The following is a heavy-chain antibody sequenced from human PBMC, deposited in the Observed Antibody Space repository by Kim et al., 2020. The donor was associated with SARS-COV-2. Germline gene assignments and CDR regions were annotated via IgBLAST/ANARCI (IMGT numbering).Heavy chain of an antibody. CDR3: ARDLRIAAAGTAAPVDY. V-gene: IGHV3-33*01. D-gene: IGHD6-13*01. Sequence: GGSLRLSCAASGFTFSSYGMHWVRQAPGKGLEWVAVIWYDGSNKYYADSVKGRFTISRDNSKNTLYLQMNSLRAEDTAVYYCARDLRIAAAGTAAPVDYWGQGTLVTVSS. CDR1: GFTFSSYG. J-gene: IGHJ4*02. CDR2: IWYDGSNK.